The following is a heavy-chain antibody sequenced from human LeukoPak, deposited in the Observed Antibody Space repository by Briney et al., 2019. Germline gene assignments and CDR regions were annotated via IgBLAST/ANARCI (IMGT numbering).Heavy chain of an antibody. CDR2: IRYDGSNE. CDR1: GFTFSSYG. Sequence: GGSLRLSCAASGFTFSSYGMHWVRQAPGKGLEWVAFIRYDGSNEYYADSVKGRFTISRDNSKNTLYLQMNSLRAEDTAVYYCAKDTTPPKAGFDPWGQGTLVTVS. CDR3: AKDTTPPKAGFDP. D-gene: IGHD1-14*01. V-gene: IGHV3-30*02. J-gene: IGHJ5*02.